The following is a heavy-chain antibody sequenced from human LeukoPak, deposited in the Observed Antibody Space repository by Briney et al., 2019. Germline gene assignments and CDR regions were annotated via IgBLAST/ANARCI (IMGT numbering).Heavy chain of an antibody. D-gene: IGHD1-26*01. V-gene: IGHV3-7*01. CDR2: INQDGSEE. J-gene: IGHJ3*01. CDR1: GFTFRTDW. Sequence: GGSLRLSCAASGFTFRTDWMSWIRQAPGNEPEWVADINQDGSEEYYLQSVQGRFTVSRDNAQNAVFLQMTYLRADDTAVYCCARWKMELERNAFDFWGQGTVVTVSS. CDR3: ARWKMELERNAFDF.